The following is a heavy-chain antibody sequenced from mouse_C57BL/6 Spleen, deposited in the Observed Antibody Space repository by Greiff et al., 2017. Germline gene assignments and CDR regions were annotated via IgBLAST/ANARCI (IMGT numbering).Heavy chain of an antibody. Sequence: VQLQQPGAELVRPGSSVKLSCKASGYTFTSYWMNWVKQRPIQGLEWIGNIDPSDSETHYNQKFKDKDTLTVDKSSSPAYMEISSLTSEVSAVYNCARENSYGSSYDYWGQGTTLTVSS. CDR1: GYTFTSYW. CDR2: IDPSDSET. D-gene: IGHD1-1*01. V-gene: IGHV1-52*01. J-gene: IGHJ2*01. CDR3: ARENSYGSSYDY.